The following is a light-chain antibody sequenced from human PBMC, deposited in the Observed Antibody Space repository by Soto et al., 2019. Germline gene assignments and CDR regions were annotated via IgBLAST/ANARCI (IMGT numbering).Light chain of an antibody. V-gene: IGLV1-51*01. CDR2: DNS. J-gene: IGLJ1*01. Sequence: QSVLTQPPSVSAAPGQKVTISCSGSSSNIGNNYVSWYQQLPGAAPKLLIYDNSKRPSGIPDRFSGSKSGTSATLGITGLQTGDEADYYCSSYTTSSSYVFGAGTKLTVL. CDR1: SSNIGNNY. CDR3: SSYTTSSSYV.